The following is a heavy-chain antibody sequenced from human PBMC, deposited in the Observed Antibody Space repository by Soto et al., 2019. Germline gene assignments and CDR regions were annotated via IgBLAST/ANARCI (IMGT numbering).Heavy chain of an antibody. D-gene: IGHD4-17*01. V-gene: IGHV4-59*12. CDR2: INYSGTT. Sequence: SETLSLTCTVSGGSINNYYWGWIRRPPGKELEWIGGINYSGTTNYNPSLKSRVTISVDRSKNQFSLKLSSVTAADTAVYYCDRAHYGDYGYCMDVWGQGTTVTVSS. J-gene: IGHJ6*02. CDR3: DRAHYGDYGYCMDV. CDR1: GGSINNYY.